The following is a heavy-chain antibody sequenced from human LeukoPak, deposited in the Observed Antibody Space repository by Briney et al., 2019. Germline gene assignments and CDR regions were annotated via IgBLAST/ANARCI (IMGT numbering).Heavy chain of an antibody. J-gene: IGHJ3*02. CDR1: GFTFSSYG. CDR3: ARASHCSGGSCYPAAFDI. Sequence: GRSLRLSCAASGFTFSSYGMHWVRQAPGKGLEWVAVISYDGSNKYYADSVKGRFTISGDNSKNTLYLQMNSLRAEDTAVYYCARASHCSGGSCYPAAFDIWGQGTMVTVSS. CDR2: ISYDGSNK. V-gene: IGHV3-30*03. D-gene: IGHD2-15*01.